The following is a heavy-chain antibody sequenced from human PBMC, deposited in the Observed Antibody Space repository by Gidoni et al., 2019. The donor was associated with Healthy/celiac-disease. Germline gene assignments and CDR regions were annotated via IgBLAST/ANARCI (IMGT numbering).Heavy chain of an antibody. CDR2: ISYDGSNK. V-gene: IGHV3-30*18. Sequence: QVQLVESGGGVVQPGRTLRLSCAASGFTFSSYGMHWVRQAPGKGLEWVAVISYDGSNKYYADSVKGRFTISRDNSKNTLYLQMNSLRAEDTAVYYRAKVALGGGPAANYYYYGMDVWGQGTTVTVSS. CDR3: AKVALGGGPAANYYYYGMDV. D-gene: IGHD2-2*01. CDR1: GFTFSSYG. J-gene: IGHJ6*02.